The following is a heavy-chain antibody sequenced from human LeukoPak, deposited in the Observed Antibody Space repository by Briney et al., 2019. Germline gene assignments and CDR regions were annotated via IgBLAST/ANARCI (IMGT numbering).Heavy chain of an antibody. CDR2: ISYDKSNK. Sequence: GRSLRLSCAASGFTFSSYAMHWVRQAPGKGLEWVALISYDKSNKYYADSVKGRFTISRDNSKNTLFVQMNSLRTEDTAVYYCARSGVQWQWLLTYDAFDIWGQGTMVTVSS. D-gene: IGHD6-19*01. CDR1: GFTFSSYA. J-gene: IGHJ3*02. V-gene: IGHV3-30-3*01. CDR3: ARSGVQWQWLLTYDAFDI.